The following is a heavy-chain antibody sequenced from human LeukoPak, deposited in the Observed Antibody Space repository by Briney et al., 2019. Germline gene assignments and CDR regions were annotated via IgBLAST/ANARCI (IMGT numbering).Heavy chain of an antibody. Sequence: GGSLRLSCAASGFTFSSYSMNWVRQAPGKGLEWVSSISSSSSHIYYADSVKGRFTISRDNAKNSLYLQMNSLRAEDTAVYYCARAIPAAIGWFDPWGQGTLVTVSS. CDR2: ISSSSSHI. J-gene: IGHJ5*02. D-gene: IGHD2-2*02. CDR1: GFTFSSYS. CDR3: ARAIPAAIGWFDP. V-gene: IGHV3-21*01.